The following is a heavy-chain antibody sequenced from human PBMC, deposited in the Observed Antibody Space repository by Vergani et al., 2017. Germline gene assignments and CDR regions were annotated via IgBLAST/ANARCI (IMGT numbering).Heavy chain of an antibody. Sequence: QVQLQESGPGLVKPSETLSLTCTVSGGSISSYYWSWIRQPAGKGLEWIGRIYTSGSPNYNPSLKSRVTMSVDTSKNQFSLKLSSVTAADTAVYYCAREFLEWLPPYYFDYWGQGTLVTVSS. V-gene: IGHV4-4*07. D-gene: IGHD3-3*01. CDR2: IYTSGSP. CDR1: GGSISSYY. CDR3: AREFLEWLPPYYFDY. J-gene: IGHJ4*02.